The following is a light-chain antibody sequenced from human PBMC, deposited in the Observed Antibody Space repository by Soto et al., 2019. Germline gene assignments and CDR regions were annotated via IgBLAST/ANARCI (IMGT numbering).Light chain of an antibody. J-gene: IGKJ3*01. V-gene: IGKV1-33*01. CDR3: QQYAYLPT. CDR2: GAS. CDR1: QDISTA. Sequence: DIQMTQAPSSLSASVGDRVTITCQASQDISTALNWYQHKPGKAPKLLICGASNLETGVPSRFSGSGSGTDFTFTLSALQPEDVATYYCQQYAYLPTVGPGTKLVIK.